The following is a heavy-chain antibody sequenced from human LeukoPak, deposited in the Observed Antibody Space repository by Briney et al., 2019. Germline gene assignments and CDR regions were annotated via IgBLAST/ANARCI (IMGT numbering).Heavy chain of an antibody. CDR1: GGSISGYY. CDR3: ARAAHYSSRNFDF. J-gene: IGHJ4*02. D-gene: IGHD6-13*01. Sequence: SETLSLTCSVSGGSISGYYWSWIRQPPGKGLEWIGYIYNSGSTNYNPFLKSRVTISVVMSKNQLSLKLKSVTAADTAVYYCARAAHYSSRNFDFWGQGTLVTVSS. V-gene: IGHV4-59*01. CDR2: IYNSGST.